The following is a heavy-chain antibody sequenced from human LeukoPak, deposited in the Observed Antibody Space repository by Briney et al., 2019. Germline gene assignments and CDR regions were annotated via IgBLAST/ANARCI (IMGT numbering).Heavy chain of an antibody. Sequence: SETLSLTCTVSGGSISSGSYYWSRIRQPAGKGLEWIGRIYTSGSTNYNPSLKSRVTISVDTSKNQFSLKLSSVTAADTAVYYCARGLSRRDGYNRFDYWGQGTLVTVSS. CDR2: IYTSGST. CDR1: GGSISSGSYY. J-gene: IGHJ4*02. CDR3: ARGLSRRDGYNRFDY. D-gene: IGHD5-24*01. V-gene: IGHV4-61*02.